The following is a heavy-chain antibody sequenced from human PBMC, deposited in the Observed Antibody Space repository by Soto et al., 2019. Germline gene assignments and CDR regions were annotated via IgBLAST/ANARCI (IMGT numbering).Heavy chain of an antibody. D-gene: IGHD2-15*01. CDR3: ASHPYCSGGSCYSGYYYYYYGMDV. CDR1: GGTFSSYA. Sequence: QVQLVQSGAEVKKPGSSVKVSCKASGGTFSSYAISWVRQGPGQGLEWMGGIIPIFATADYAQKFQGRVTITADESTSTAYMGLSSLRSEDTAVYYCASHPYCSGGSCYSGYYYYYYGMDVWGQGTTVTVSS. CDR2: IIPIFATA. V-gene: IGHV1-69*12. J-gene: IGHJ6*02.